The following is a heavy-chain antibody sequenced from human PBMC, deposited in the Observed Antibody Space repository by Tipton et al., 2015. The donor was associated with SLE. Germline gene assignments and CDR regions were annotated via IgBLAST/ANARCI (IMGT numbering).Heavy chain of an antibody. J-gene: IGHJ4*02. CDR2: IYYSGTT. D-gene: IGHD3-10*01. Sequence: TLSLTCAVYGGSFSGYYWGWIRQPPGKGLEWIGGIYYSGTTDYNPSLKSRVTMSADTSKNHFSMKLSSVTAADTAVYYCARYRGVFVATIDYWGQGTLVTVSS. CDR3: ARYRGVFVATIDY. V-gene: IGHV4-34*01. CDR1: GGSFSGYY.